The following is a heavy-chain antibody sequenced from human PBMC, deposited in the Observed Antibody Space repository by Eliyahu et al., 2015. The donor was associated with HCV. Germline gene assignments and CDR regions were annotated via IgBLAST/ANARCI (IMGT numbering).Heavy chain of an antibody. Sequence: EVQLLESGGGLVQPGGSLRLSCVASGFTFSGYAMSWVRQAXGKGLEWVSALSDSGGRTFYEDSXKGRFIISRDNSKNTLYLQMNSLRAEDTAIYYCAKEDCTNGVCYQLDYWGQGTLVTVSS. J-gene: IGHJ4*02. V-gene: IGHV3-23*01. CDR2: LSDSGGRT. D-gene: IGHD2-8*01. CDR1: GFTFSGYA. CDR3: AKEDCTNGVCYQLDY.